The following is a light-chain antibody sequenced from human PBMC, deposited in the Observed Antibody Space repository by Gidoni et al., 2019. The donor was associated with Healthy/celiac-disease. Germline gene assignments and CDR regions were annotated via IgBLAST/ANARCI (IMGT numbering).Light chain of an antibody. V-gene: IGKV2-30*01. CDR3: MQGTHWPPT. Sequence: DVVMTQSPLSLPVTLGQPASISCRSSQSLVYSDGNTYLNWFQQRPGHSPRRLIYKVSNRDAGVPDRFSGSGSGTEFTLKSSRVEAEDVGVYYCMQGTHWPPTFGQGTKVEIK. CDR1: QSLVYSDGNTY. J-gene: IGKJ1*01. CDR2: KVS.